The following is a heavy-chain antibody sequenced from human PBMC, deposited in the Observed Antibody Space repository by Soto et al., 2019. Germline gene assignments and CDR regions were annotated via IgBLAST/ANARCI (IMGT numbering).Heavy chain of an antibody. CDR3: ASRLVGPTYYFDF. Sequence: QVQLVQSGAEVKKPGASVTISCKASGYTFTNYYMHWVRQAPGQGLEWMGMINPSGGSTNYAQKFQGRVTMTRDTSTSTVYMELSSLRSEDTAVYYCASRLVGPTYYFDFWGQGTLVTVSS. D-gene: IGHD1-26*01. CDR1: GYTFTNYY. V-gene: IGHV1-46*01. J-gene: IGHJ4*02. CDR2: INPSGGST.